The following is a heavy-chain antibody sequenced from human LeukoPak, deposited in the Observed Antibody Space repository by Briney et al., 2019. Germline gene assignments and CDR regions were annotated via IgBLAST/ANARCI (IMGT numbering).Heavy chain of an antibody. CDR1: GGTFSSYA. CDR3: ARDRGQRIYYDSSGYMSGCWLDP. J-gene: IGHJ5*02. CDR2: IIPILGIA. D-gene: IGHD3-22*01. V-gene: IGHV1-69*04. Sequence: ASVKVSCKASGGTFSSYAISWVRQAPGQGLEWMGRIIPILGIANYAQKFQGRVTITADKSTSTAYMELSSLRSEDTAVYYCARDRGQRIYYDSSGYMSGCWLDPWGQGTLVTVSS.